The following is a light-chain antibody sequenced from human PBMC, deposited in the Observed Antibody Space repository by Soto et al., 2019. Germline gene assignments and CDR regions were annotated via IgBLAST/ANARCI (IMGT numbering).Light chain of an antibody. CDR1: SSNIGSYNY. J-gene: IGLJ2*01. CDR3: KSYASSNTLVV. CDR2: GVS. Sequence: QSALTQPASVSGSPGQTITISCSGSSSNIGSYNYVPWYQQHPGKAPKLIIYGVSNRPSGVPNRFSGSKSGTTASLAISGLQAEDEADYYCKSYASSNTLVVFGGGTKLTVL. V-gene: IGLV2-14*01.